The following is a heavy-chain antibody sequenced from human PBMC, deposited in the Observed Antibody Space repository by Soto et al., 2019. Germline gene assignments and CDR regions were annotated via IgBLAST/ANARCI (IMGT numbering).Heavy chain of an antibody. CDR3: AKAWIAARLGY. D-gene: IGHD6-6*01. Sequence: VGSLRLSCAASGFTFSSYAMSWVRQAPGKGLEWVSAISGSGGSTYYADSVKGRFTISRDNSKNTLYLQMNSLGAEDTAVYYCAKAWIAARLGYWGQGTLVTVSS. V-gene: IGHV3-23*01. CDR2: ISGSGGST. J-gene: IGHJ4*02. CDR1: GFTFSSYA.